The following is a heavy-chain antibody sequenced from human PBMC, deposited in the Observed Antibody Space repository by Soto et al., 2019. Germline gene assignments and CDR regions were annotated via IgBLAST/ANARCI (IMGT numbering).Heavy chain of an antibody. CDR3: ARVGWEPAASWGSFDH. D-gene: IGHD1-26*01. Sequence: QVQLQESGPGLVKPSETLSLTCSVSASSVSSHYWAWIRQPPGEGLEWVGNSYYTGITNYNPSLKSRVTMSVDTSKNQLSLKLTSVTAADTAVYYCARVGWEPAASWGSFDHWGQGTLVTVSS. CDR1: ASSVSSHY. V-gene: IGHV4-59*02. CDR2: SYYTGIT. J-gene: IGHJ4*02.